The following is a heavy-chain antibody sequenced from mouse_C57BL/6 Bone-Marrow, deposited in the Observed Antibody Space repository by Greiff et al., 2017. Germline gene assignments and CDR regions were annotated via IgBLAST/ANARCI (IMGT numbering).Heavy chain of an antibody. CDR1: GYAFSSYL. J-gene: IGHJ4*01. V-gene: IGHV1-80*01. Sequence: QVQLQQSGAELVKPGASVKISCKASGYAFSSYLMNWVKQRPGKGLEWIGQIYPGDGDINYNGKFKGKATLTADKSSSTAYMPLSSLTSDDSAVYIGAPAMDYWGQGTSVTVSS. CDR3: APAMDY. CDR2: IYPGDGDI.